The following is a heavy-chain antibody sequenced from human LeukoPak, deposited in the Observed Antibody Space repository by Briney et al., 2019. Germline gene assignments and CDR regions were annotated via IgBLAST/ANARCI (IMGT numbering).Heavy chain of an antibody. J-gene: IGHJ3*02. CDR1: GFTVSSNY. Sequence: PGGSLRLSCAASGFTVSSNYMSWVRQAPGKGLEWVSGISWNSNTIGYADSVKGRFTISRDSAKNSLYLQMNSLRAEDTAVYYCAKDRVRYGCSSSSGAFDIWGQGTMVTVSS. CDR2: ISWNSNTI. CDR3: AKDRVRYGCSSSSGAFDI. V-gene: IGHV3-48*04. D-gene: IGHD6-6*01.